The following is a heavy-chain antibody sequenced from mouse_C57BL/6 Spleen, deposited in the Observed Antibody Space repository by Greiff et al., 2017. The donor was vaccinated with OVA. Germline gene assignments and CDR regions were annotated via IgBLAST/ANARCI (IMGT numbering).Heavy chain of an antibody. CDR2: ISSGSSTI. D-gene: IGHD2-4*01. V-gene: IGHV5-17*01. CDR1: GFTFSDYG. Sequence: EVKLVESGGGLVKPGGSLKLSCAASGFTFSDYGMHWVRQAPEKGLEWVAYISSGSSTIYYADTVKGRFTISRDNAKNTLFLQMTSLRSEDTAMYYCATYDYVYYYAMDYWGQGTSVTVSS. J-gene: IGHJ4*01. CDR3: ATYDYVYYYAMDY.